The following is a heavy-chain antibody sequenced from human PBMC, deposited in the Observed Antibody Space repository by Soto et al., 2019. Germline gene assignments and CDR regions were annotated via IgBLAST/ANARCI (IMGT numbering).Heavy chain of an antibody. D-gene: IGHD6-19*01. CDR2: ISYDGSNK. V-gene: IGHV3-30*18. Sequence: PGGSLRLSCAASGFTFSSYGMHWVRQAPGKGLEWVAVISYDGSNKYYADSVKGRFTISRDNSKNTLDLQMNSLRAEDTAVYYCAKAPRESGWSTGDYWGQGTLVTVSS. CDR1: GFTFSSYG. J-gene: IGHJ4*02. CDR3: AKAPRESGWSTGDY.